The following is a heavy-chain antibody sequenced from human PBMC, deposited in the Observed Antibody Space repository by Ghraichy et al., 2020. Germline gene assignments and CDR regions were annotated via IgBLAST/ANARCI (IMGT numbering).Heavy chain of an antibody. Sequence: GGSLRLSCAASGFTFGSYWMTWVRQAPGKGLEWVANIKQDGSEKYYVDSVKGRFTISRDNAENSLYLQMNNLRAEDAAVYYCARGWGPDYWGQGTLVTVSS. D-gene: IGHD7-27*01. CDR1: GFTFGSYW. V-gene: IGHV3-7*01. CDR2: IKQDGSEK. J-gene: IGHJ4*02. CDR3: ARGWGPDY.